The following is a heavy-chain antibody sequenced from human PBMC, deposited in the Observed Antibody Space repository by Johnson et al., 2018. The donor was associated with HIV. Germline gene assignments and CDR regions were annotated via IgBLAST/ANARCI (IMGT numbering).Heavy chain of an antibody. CDR1: GFTFSGSA. D-gene: IGHD3-10*01. Sequence: QVQLVESGGGLVQPGGSLKLSCAASGFTFSGSAMHWVRQAPGKGLEWVAVICDDGSSKYYADSVKGRFTISRDTSKNTLYLQMNGLRAEDTAVYYCARGCAARGDAFDIWGQGTMVTVSS. CDR3: ARGCAARGDAFDI. CDR2: ICDDGSSK. V-gene: IGHV3-30*04. J-gene: IGHJ3*02.